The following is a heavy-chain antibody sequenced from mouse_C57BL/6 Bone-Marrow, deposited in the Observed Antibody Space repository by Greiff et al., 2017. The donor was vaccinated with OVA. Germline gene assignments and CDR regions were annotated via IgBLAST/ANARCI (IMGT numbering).Heavy chain of an antibody. CDR1: GYTFTSYG. CDR3: AREELSKNYFDY. Sequence: QVQLKESGAELARPGASVKLSCKASGYTFTSYGISWVKQRTGQGLEWIGEIYPRSGNTYYNEKFKGKATLTADKSSSTAYMELRSLTSEDSAVYFCAREELSKNYFDYWGQGTTLTVSS. D-gene: IGHD2-5*01. CDR2: IYPRSGNT. V-gene: IGHV1-81*01. J-gene: IGHJ2*01.